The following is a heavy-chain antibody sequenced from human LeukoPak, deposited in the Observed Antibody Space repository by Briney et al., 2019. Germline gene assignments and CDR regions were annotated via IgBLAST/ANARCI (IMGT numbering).Heavy chain of an antibody. CDR1: GGTFSSYA. D-gene: IGHD2-2*01. CDR3: AKVVPAALDAFDI. V-gene: IGHV1-69*06. Sequence: SVKVSCKASGGTFSSYAISWVRQAPGQGLEWMGGIIPIFGAANYAQKFQGRVTITADKSTSTAYMELSSLRSEDTAVYYCAKVVPAALDAFDIWGQGTMVTVSS. CDR2: IIPIFGAA. J-gene: IGHJ3*02.